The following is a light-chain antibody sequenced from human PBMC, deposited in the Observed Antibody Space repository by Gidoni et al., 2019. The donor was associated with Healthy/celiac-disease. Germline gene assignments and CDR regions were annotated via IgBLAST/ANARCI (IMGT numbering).Light chain of an antibody. CDR3: QQRSNWPPG. J-gene: IGKJ4*01. V-gene: IGKV3-11*01. CDR2: DAS. CDR1: QSVSTY. Sequence: EVVLTQSPATVSLSPGERPTLSCRASQSVSTYLAWYQQKPGQAPRLLIYDASNRATGIAARFSGSGSGTDFTLTISSLEPEDFAVYYCQQRSNWPPGFGGGTKVEFK.